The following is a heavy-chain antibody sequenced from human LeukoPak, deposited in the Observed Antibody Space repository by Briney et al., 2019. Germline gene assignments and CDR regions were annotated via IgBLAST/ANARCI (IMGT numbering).Heavy chain of an antibody. V-gene: IGHV3-7*01. CDR3: ARWGVVPAAASGGGYYYYYYMDV. CDR1: GFTFSSYW. J-gene: IGHJ6*03. Sequence: GGSLRLSCAASGFTFSSYWMSWVRQAPGKGLEWVANIKQDGSEKYYVDSVKGRFTISRDNAKNSLYLQMNSLRAEDTAVYYCARWGVVPAAASGGGYYYYYYMDVWGKGTTVTVSS. D-gene: IGHD2-2*01. CDR2: IKQDGSEK.